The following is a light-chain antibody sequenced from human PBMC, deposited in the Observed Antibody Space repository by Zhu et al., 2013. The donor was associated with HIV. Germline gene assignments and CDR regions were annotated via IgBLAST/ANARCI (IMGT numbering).Light chain of an antibody. Sequence: QSALTQPPSASGSPGQSVTISCTGTSSDVGGYNYVSWYQQHPGKAPKLMIYDVTNRPSGVSDRFSGSRSGTSASLVISGLQPDDEADYYCAAWDDSLNGLYVFGSGTNVTVL. CDR3: AAWDDSLNGLYV. V-gene: IGLV2-8*01. J-gene: IGLJ1*01. CDR1: SSDVGGYNY. CDR2: DVT.